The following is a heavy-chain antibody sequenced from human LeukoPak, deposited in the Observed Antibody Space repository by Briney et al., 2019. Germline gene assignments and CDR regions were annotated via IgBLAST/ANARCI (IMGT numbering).Heavy chain of an antibody. D-gene: IGHD3-10*01. Sequence: SETLSLTCTVSGGSISSYYWSWIRQPAGKGLEWIGRIYTSGSTNYNPSLKSRVTMSVDTSKNQFSLKLSSVTAADTAVYYCARGYYGSGSYRGPYYYYYMDVWGKGTTVTISS. V-gene: IGHV4-4*07. CDR1: GGSISSYY. CDR2: IYTSGST. CDR3: ARGYYGSGSYRGPYYYYYMDV. J-gene: IGHJ6*03.